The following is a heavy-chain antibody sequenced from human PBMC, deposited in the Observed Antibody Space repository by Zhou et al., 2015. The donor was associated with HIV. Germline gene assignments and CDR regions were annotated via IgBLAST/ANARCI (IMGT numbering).Heavy chain of an antibody. D-gene: IGHD3-22*01. CDR1: GGTFSSYA. CDR2: IIPIFGTA. J-gene: IGHJ3*02. Sequence: QVQLVQSGAEVKKPGSSVKVSCKASGGTFSSYAISWVRQAPGQGLEWMGGIIPIFGTANYAQKFQGRVTITADESTSTAYMELSSLRSEDTAVYYCARERRNYYDSSGYQXNTKMSFDIVGPRDNGHRL. V-gene: IGHV1-69*01. CDR3: ARERRNYYDSSGYQXNTKMSFDI.